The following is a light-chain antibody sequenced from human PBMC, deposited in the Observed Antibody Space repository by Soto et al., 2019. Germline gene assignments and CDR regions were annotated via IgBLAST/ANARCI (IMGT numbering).Light chain of an antibody. V-gene: IGKV1-5*01. J-gene: IGKJ2*01. CDR2: DAS. CDR1: QSISSW. Sequence: DIQMTQSPSTLSASVGDRVTITCRASQSISSWLAWYQQKPGKAPKLLIYDASSLESGVPPRFSGSGSGTEFTLTISSLQSDDFATYYCQQYNSYQYTFGQGTKVDIK. CDR3: QQYNSYQYT.